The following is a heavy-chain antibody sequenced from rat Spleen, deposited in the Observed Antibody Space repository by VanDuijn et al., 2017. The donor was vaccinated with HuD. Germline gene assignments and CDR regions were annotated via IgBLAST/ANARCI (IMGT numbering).Heavy chain of an antibody. CDR1: GFTFSNYG. CDR2: ISPSGGST. J-gene: IGHJ1*01. CDR3: VTDMTVAYYWYFDF. D-gene: IGHD1-1*01. Sequence: EVQLVESGGGLVQPGRSLKLSCAASGFTFSNYGMHWIRQAPTEGLEWVASISPSGGSTYYRDSVKGRFTISRDKAKSILYLQMDSLRSEDTATYYCVTDMTVAYYWYFDFWGPGTMVTVSS. V-gene: IGHV5-19*01.